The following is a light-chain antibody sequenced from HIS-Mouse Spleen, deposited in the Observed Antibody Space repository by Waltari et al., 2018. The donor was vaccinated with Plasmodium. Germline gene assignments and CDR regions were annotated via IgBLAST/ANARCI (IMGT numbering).Light chain of an antibody. CDR1: QSVSSN. V-gene: IGKV3-15*01. CDR2: GAS. Sequence: EIVMTQSPATLSVSPGERATLSCRASQSVSSNLAWDQQKPGQAPRLFIYGASTRATGIPARFSVSGSGTEFTLTISSLQSEDFAVYYCQQYNNWSFTFGPGTKVDIK. J-gene: IGKJ3*01. CDR3: QQYNNWSFT.